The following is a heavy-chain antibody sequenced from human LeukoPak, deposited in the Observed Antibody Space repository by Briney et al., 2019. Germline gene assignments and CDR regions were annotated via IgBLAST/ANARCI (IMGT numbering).Heavy chain of an antibody. CDR1: GGSISSSSYY. J-gene: IGHJ3*02. CDR3: ASITEGSLGSSSWYWRPTMPPSDAFDI. V-gene: IGHV4-39*01. CDR2: IYYSGST. Sequence: RPSETLSLTCTVSGGSISSSSYYWGWIRQPPGKGLEWIGSIYYSGSTYYNPSLKSRVTISVDTSKNQFSLKLSSVTAADTAVYYCASITEGSLGSSSWYWRPTMPPSDAFDIWGQGTMVTVSS. D-gene: IGHD6-13*01.